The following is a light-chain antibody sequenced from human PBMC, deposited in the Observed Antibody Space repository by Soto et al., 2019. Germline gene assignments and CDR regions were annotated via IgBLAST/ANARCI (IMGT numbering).Light chain of an antibody. V-gene: IGKV1-5*03. CDR3: QHYDNYPPT. Sequence: DIQMTQSPSTLSASVGDRVTITCRASQTIRTWLAWYQQKPGKAPNLLIYKASSLQSGVPSRFSGSGSGTDFTLTISSLQPDYFATYYCQHYDNYPPTFGGGTKVEIK. J-gene: IGKJ4*01. CDR1: QTIRTW. CDR2: KAS.